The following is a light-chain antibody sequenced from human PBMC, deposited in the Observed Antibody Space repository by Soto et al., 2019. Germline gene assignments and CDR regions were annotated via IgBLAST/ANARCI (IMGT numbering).Light chain of an antibody. V-gene: IGLV2-14*01. Sequence: QSALTRPASVSGSPGQSITISCTGTSSDVGAYNYVSWYQQHPGKAPKLMIYDVSNRPSGVSSRFSGSKSGNTASLTFSGLQAEDEADYYCSSYTTSSIYVFGTGTKVTVL. CDR3: SSYTTSSIYV. J-gene: IGLJ1*01. CDR2: DVS. CDR1: SSDVGAYNY.